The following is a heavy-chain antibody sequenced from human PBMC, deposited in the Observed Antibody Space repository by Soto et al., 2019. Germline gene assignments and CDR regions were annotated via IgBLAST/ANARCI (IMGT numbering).Heavy chain of an antibody. Sequence: QVQLVQSGAEVKKPGASVKVSCKASGYTFTSYGVSWVRQAPGQGLEWMGWISAYNGNTNYAQKLQGRVTMTTDTSTSTAYMELRSLRSDDTAVYYCARDPYCSGGSCYLPYFDYWGQGTLVTVSS. J-gene: IGHJ4*02. CDR1: GYTFTSYG. V-gene: IGHV1-18*01. CDR2: ISAYNGNT. D-gene: IGHD2-15*01. CDR3: ARDPYCSGGSCYLPYFDY.